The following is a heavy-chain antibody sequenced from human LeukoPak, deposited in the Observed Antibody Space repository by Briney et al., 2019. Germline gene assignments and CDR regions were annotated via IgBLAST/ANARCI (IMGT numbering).Heavy chain of an antibody. CDR2: ISADTKGQ. D-gene: IGHD1-7*01. V-gene: IGHV3-30*04. J-gene: IGHJ3*01. Sequence: GGSLRLSCAASGFTFSRYALHWVRQTPAKGLEWVAVISADTKGQYYADFVKGRFTISRDNSKNTLYLQMNSLRAEDTAVYYCAKDSRAGTTSDA. CDR1: GFTFSRYA. CDR3: AKDSRAGTTSDA.